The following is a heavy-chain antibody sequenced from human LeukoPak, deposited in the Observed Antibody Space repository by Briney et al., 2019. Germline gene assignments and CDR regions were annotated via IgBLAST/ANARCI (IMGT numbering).Heavy chain of an antibody. CDR2: IYYSGST. D-gene: IGHD7-27*01. Sequence: PSETLSLTCTVSGRSISSYYWSWIRQPPGKGLEWIGYIYYSGSTNYNPSLKSRVTISVDTSKNQFSLKLSSVTAADTAVYYCARDSNWGYAFDIWGQGTMVTVSS. J-gene: IGHJ3*02. V-gene: IGHV4-59*12. CDR3: ARDSNWGYAFDI. CDR1: GRSISSYY.